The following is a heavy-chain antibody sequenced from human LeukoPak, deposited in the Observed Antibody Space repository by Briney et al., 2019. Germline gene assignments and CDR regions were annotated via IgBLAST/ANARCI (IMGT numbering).Heavy chain of an antibody. V-gene: IGHV1-2*02. CDR2: INPNDGDT. D-gene: IGHD2-2*01. CDR1: GYTFTDYY. J-gene: IGHJ4*02. Sequence: APVKVSCKASGYTFTDYYMHWVRQAPGQGFEWMGWINPNDGDTNYAQKFQGRVTMTRDTSISTAHMEVSRLRSDDTAVYYCARANFLYCSSTTSLFDYWGQGTLVTVSS. CDR3: ARANFLYCSSTTSLFDY.